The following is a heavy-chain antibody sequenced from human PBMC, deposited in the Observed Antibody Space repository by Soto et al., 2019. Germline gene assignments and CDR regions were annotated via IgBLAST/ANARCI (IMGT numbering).Heavy chain of an antibody. D-gene: IGHD2-21*02. V-gene: IGHV5-51*01. Sequence: KVSCKASGYTFTRYGISWVRQMPGKGLELMGIMFLGGSDTRYSPSFQGRVNISADKSIRTAYLQWNSLEASDTAMYYCARIRKNCGGDCYALEYWG. CDR1: GYTFTRYG. CDR3: ARIRKNCGGDCYALEY. CDR2: MFLGGSDT. J-gene: IGHJ4*01.